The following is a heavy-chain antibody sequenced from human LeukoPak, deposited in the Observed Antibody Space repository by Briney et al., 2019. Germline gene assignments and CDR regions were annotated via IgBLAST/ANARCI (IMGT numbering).Heavy chain of an antibody. Sequence: SETLSLTCTVSGYSISSGYYWGWIRQPPGKGLEWIGSIYHSGSTYYNPSLKSRVTISVDTSKNQFSLKLSSVTAPDTAVYYCARGGVGDCSGGSCDWFDPWGQGTLVTVSS. J-gene: IGHJ5*02. CDR2: IYHSGST. CDR1: GYSISSGYY. D-gene: IGHD2-15*01. CDR3: ARGGVGDCSGGSCDWFDP. V-gene: IGHV4-38-2*02.